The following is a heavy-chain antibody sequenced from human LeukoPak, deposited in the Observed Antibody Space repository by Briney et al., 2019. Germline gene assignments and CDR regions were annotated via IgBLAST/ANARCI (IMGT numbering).Heavy chain of an antibody. CDR1: GFTFCSYD. J-gene: IGHJ4*02. CDR2: ISGDGDTI. V-gene: IGHV3-48*03. Sequence: GGSLRLSCAASGFTFCSYDMNWVRQAPGKGLEWVSYISGDGDTIYHADSVKGRFTISRDNAKNSVYLQMNSLRAEDTAVYYCARDRRGTVIILDYWGQGTVVTVSS. D-gene: IGHD4-11*01. CDR3: ARDRRGTVIILDY.